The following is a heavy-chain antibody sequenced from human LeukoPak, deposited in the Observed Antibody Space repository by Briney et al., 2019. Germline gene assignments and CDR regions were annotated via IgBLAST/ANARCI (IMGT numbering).Heavy chain of an antibody. CDR2: ISGGDRST. Sequence: GGSLRLSCAASGFTFSSYAMSWVRQAPGRGLEWVSAISGGDRSTRYADSVKGRFTISRDNAKNSLYLQMNSLRAEDTAVYYCAREGITMIVVAEYWGQGTLVTVSS. CDR3: AREGITMIVVAEY. D-gene: IGHD3-22*01. CDR1: GFTFSSYA. J-gene: IGHJ4*02. V-gene: IGHV3-23*01.